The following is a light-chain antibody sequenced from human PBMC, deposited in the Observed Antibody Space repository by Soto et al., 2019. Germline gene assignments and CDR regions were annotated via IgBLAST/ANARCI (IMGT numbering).Light chain of an antibody. Sequence: EIVLTQSPGTLSLSPGERDTLSCKASQSVSSSYLAWYQQKNGQAPRLLIYGASSRDTGIPARFSGRGSGTECTLPINSLQSEDFEVYYCQQYNNWPRTFGQGTKVDIK. V-gene: IGKV3D-15*01. CDR2: GAS. CDR3: QQYNNWPRT. J-gene: IGKJ1*01. CDR1: QSVSSSY.